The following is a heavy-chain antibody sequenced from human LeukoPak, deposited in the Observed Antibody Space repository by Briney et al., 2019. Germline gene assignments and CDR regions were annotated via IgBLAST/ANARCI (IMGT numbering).Heavy chain of an antibody. D-gene: IGHD3-16*01. V-gene: IGHV3-48*03. Sequence: GGSLRLSCAASGFTFSSYEMNWVRQAPGKGLEWVSYISSSGSTIYYADSVKGRFTISRDNAKNSLYLQMNSLRADDTAVYYCARVGSGYYDSYFDYWGQGTLVTVSS. CDR2: ISSSGSTI. J-gene: IGHJ4*02. CDR1: GFTFSSYE. CDR3: ARVGSGYYDSYFDY.